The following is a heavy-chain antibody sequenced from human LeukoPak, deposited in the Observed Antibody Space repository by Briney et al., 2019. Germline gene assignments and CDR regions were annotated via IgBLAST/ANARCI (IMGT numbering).Heavy chain of an antibody. CDR2: IWYDGSNK. J-gene: IGHJ4*02. CDR1: GFTFSSYG. CDR3: ARDQVTAMVGH. V-gene: IGHV3-33*01. D-gene: IGHD5-18*01. Sequence: GGSLRLSCAASGFTFSSYGMHWVRQAPGKGLEWVAVIWYDGSNKYYADSVKGRFTISRDNSKNSLYLQMNSLRAEDTAVYYCARDQVTAMVGHWGQGTLVTVSS.